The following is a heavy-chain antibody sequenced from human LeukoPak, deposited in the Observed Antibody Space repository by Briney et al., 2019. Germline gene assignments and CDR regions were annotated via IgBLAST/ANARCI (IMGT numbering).Heavy chain of an antibody. CDR1: GFNFGTYG. CDR2: ISYDGNAE. Sequence: GGSLRLSCVASGFNFGTYGVHWVRQAPGKGLEWVALISYDGNAEYYAESVKGRFTISRANAQDTLYLQMNSLRAGDTAVYYCARARDDWIAAARPGYYYGMDVWGQGTTVTVSS. CDR3: ARARDDWIAAARPGYYYGMDV. D-gene: IGHD6-13*01. V-gene: IGHV3-30*03. J-gene: IGHJ6*02.